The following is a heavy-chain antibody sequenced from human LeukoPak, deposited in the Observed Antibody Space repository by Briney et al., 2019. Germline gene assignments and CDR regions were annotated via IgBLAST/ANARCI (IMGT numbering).Heavy chain of an antibody. V-gene: IGHV4-34*01. CDR1: GGSFSGYY. Sequence: PSETLSLTCAVYGGSFSGYYWSWIRQPPGKGLEWIGEINHSGSTNYNPSLKSRVTISVDTSKNQFSLKLSSVTAADTAVYYCARRPNWAVVIARFDYWGQGTLVTVSS. CDR3: ARRPNWAVVIARFDY. D-gene: IGHD3-22*01. J-gene: IGHJ4*02. CDR2: INHSGST.